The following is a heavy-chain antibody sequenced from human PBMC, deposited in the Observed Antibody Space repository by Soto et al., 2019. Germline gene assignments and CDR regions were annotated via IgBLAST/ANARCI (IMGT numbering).Heavy chain of an antibody. CDR3: ASYPYIAAAGTVAFDI. CDR2: ISSSSSYT. D-gene: IGHD6-13*01. CDR1: GFTFSDYY. J-gene: IGHJ3*02. V-gene: IGHV3-11*06. Sequence: GGSLRLSCAASGFTFSDYYMSWIRQAPGKGLEWVSYISSSSSYTNYADSVKGRFTISRDNAKNSLYLQMNSLRAEDTAVYYCASYPYIAAAGTVAFDIWGQGTMVTVSS.